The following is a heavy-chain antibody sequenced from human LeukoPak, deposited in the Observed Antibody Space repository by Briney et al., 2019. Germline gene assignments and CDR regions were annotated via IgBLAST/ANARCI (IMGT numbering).Heavy chain of an antibody. CDR2: IWYDGSNK. V-gene: IGHV3-33*06. J-gene: IGHJ4*02. CDR3: AKDWGWLRSLYYFDY. Sequence: PGRSLRLSCAASGFTFSSYGMYWVRQAPGKGLEWVAVIWYDGSNKYYADSVKGRFTISRDNSKNTLYLQMNSLRAEDTAVYYCAKDWGWLRSLYYFDYWGQRTLVTVSS. D-gene: IGHD5-12*01. CDR1: GFTFSSYG.